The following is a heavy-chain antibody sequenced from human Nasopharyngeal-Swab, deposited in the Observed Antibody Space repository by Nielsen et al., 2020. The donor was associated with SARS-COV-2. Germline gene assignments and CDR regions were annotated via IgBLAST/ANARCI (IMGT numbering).Heavy chain of an antibody. CDR3: VNGYCSGGSCYLGGDY. Sequence: GESLKISCAASGFTFNSHGMHWVRQAPGKGLEWVAVISFDGSKKYYADSVKGRFTISRDNSKNTLYLQMSSLRAEDTAVYYCVNGYCSGGSCYLGGDYWGQGTLVTVSS. J-gene: IGHJ4*02. V-gene: IGHV3-30*18. D-gene: IGHD2-15*01. CDR2: ISFDGSKK. CDR1: GFTFNSHG.